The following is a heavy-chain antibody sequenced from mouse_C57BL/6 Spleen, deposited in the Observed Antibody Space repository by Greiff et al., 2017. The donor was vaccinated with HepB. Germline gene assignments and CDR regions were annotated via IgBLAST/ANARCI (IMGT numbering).Heavy chain of an antibody. D-gene: IGHD4-1*01. Sequence: VQLQESGPGLVKPSQSLSLTCSVTGYSITSGYYWNWMRQFPGNKLEWMGYISYDGSNNYNPSLKNRISITRDTSKNQFFLKLNSVTTEDTATYYCARAPPRLTGIDYWGQGTTLTVSS. V-gene: IGHV3-6*01. J-gene: IGHJ2*01. CDR3: ARAPPRLTGIDY. CDR1: GYSITSGYY. CDR2: ISYDGSN.